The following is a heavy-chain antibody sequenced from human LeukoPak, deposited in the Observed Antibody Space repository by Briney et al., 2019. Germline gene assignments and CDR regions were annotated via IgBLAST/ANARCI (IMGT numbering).Heavy chain of an antibody. D-gene: IGHD1-26*01. Sequence: SETLSLTCTVSGVSVSTYYWSWIRQPAGKGLEFIGRFFTSGTSGTTNYNPSLKSRVTMSLDTSKNQFSLKLSSVTAADTAVYYCARDFHVGVRSRVGATNYFDYWGQGTLVTVSS. CDR2: FFTSGTSGTT. CDR3: ARDFHVGVRSRVGATNYFDY. V-gene: IGHV4-4*07. CDR1: GVSVSTYY. J-gene: IGHJ4*02.